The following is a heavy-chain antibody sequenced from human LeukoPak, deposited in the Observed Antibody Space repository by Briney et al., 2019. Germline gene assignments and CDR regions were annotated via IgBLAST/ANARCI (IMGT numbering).Heavy chain of an antibody. J-gene: IGHJ6*03. D-gene: IGHD1-26*01. Sequence: GSLKLSCAASGFTFSGSAMHWVRQASGKGLEWVGRIRSKANSYATAYAASVKGRFTISRDDSKNTAYLQMNSLKTEDTAVYYCTRPGQRELTYYYYYMDVWGKGTTVTVSS. CDR2: IRSKANSYAT. CDR3: TRPGQRELTYYYYYMDV. CDR1: GFTFSGSA. V-gene: IGHV3-73*01.